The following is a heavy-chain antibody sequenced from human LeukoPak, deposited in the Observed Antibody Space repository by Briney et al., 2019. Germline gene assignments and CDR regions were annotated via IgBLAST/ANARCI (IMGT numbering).Heavy chain of an antibody. J-gene: IGHJ4*02. Sequence: PGGSLRLFCAASGFTFSSYSMNCVRQAPGKGLEWVSSISSSSSYIYYADSVKGRFTISRDNAKNSLYLQMNSLRAEDTAVYYCAKPLSSSWPFDYWGQGTLVTVSS. V-gene: IGHV3-21*04. CDR2: ISSSSSYI. CDR1: GFTFSSYS. CDR3: AKPLSSSWPFDY. D-gene: IGHD6-13*01.